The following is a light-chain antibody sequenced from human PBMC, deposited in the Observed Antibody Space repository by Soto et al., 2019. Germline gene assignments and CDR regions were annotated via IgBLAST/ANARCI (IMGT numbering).Light chain of an antibody. Sequence: DIQLTQSPSPLSASVGDRVAITCLASQSISTYLNWYQQKPGKAPKVLIYAASNLQSGVPPRFSGSGSGTDFTLTISRLHPEDVATYFCQQSYRTPITFGQGTRLEIK. CDR2: AAS. CDR1: QSISTY. CDR3: QQSYRTPIT. V-gene: IGKV1-39*01. J-gene: IGKJ5*01.